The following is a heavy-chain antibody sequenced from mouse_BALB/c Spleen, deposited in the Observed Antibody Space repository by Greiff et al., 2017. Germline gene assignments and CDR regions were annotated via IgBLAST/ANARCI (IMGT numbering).Heavy chain of an antibody. V-gene: IGHV5-9-4*01. CDR1: GFTFSSYA. CDR2: ISSGGSYT. J-gene: IGHJ4*01. D-gene: IGHD1-1*01. Sequence: DVMLVESGGGLVKPGGSLKLSCAASGFTFSSYAMSWVRQSPEKRLEWVAEISSGGSYTYYPDTVTGRFTISRDNAKNTLYLEMSSLRSEDTAMYYCARVALLRDYAMDYWGQGTSVTVSS. CDR3: ARVALLRDYAMDY.